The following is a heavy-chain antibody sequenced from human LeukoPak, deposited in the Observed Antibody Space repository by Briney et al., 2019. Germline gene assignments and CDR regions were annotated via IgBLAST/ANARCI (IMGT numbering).Heavy chain of an antibody. CDR1: GYTFTSYG. V-gene: IGHV1-18*01. CDR3: ARQIRFSTVTYYFDY. J-gene: IGHJ4*02. D-gene: IGHD4-11*01. CDR2: ISAYNGNT. Sequence: ASVKVSCKASGYTFTSYGISWVRQAPGQGLEWMGWISAYNGNTNYAQKLQGRVTMTTDTSTNTAYMDLRSLRSDDTAVYYCARQIRFSTVTYYFDYWGQGTLVTVSS.